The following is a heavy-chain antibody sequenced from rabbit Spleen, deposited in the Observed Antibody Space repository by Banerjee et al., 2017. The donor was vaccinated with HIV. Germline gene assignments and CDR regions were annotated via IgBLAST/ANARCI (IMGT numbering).Heavy chain of an antibody. V-gene: IGHV1S40*01. D-gene: IGHD6-1*01. CDR1: GFSLSSAYY. CDR3: ARDDGSYDYIDGYFNL. CDR2: IDIGSSGFT. Sequence: QSLEESGGDLVKPGASLTLTCTASGFSLSSAYYMCWVRQPPGKGLEWIACIDIGSSGFTYFASWAKGRFTGSKTSSTTVTLQMSSLTAADTATYFCARDDGSYDYIDGYFNLWGQGTLVTVS. J-gene: IGHJ4*01.